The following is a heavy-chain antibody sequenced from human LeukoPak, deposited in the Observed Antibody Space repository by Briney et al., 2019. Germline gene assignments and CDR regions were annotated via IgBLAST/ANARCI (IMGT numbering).Heavy chain of an antibody. V-gene: IGHV3-23*01. CDR2: ISGSGGST. J-gene: IGHJ4*02. D-gene: IGHD3-22*01. Sequence: GGSLRLSCAASGFTFSSYAMSWVRQAPGKGLEWVPAISGSGGSTYYADSVKGRFTISRDNSKNTLYLQMNSLRAEDTAVYYCAKAYYYDSSGYPNDYWGQGTLVTVSS. CDR3: AKAYYYDSSGYPNDY. CDR1: GFTFSSYA.